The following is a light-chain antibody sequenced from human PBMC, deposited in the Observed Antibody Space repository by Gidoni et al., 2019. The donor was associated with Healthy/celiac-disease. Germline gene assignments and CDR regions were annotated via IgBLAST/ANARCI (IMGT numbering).Light chain of an antibody. CDR2: KSS. CDR3: QQYNSYSPEWT. CDR1: QSISSW. Sequence: DIQMTQSPSTLSASVGDRVTITCRASQSISSWLAWYLQNPGKAPKLLIYKSSSLESVVPSRFSGSGSGTEFTLTISSLQPDDFATYFCQQYNSYSPEWTFXQXTKVEIK. V-gene: IGKV1-5*03. J-gene: IGKJ1*01.